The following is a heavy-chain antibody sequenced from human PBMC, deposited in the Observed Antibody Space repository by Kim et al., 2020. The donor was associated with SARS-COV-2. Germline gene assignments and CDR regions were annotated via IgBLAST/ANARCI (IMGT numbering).Heavy chain of an antibody. J-gene: IGHJ3*02. V-gene: IGHV1-24*01. CDR3: ATLKITMVRGPHGAFDI. D-gene: IGHD3-10*01. Sequence: FQGRVTMTEDTSTDTAYMELSSLRSEDTAVYYCATLKITMVRGPHGAFDIWGQGTMVTVSS.